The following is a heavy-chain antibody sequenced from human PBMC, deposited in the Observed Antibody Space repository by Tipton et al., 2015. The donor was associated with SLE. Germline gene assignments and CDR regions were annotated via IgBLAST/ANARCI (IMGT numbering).Heavy chain of an antibody. CDR1: GFTFSAYW. CDR3: TSQLYFADFEY. V-gene: IGHV3-7*05. Sequence: SLRLSCAASGFTFSAYWMTWVRQAPGKGLEWVGYINPDGSQRYYIDSVKGRFTISRDNAKNSLFLQMNSLRAEDTAVYYCTSQLYFADFEYWGQGVLMTVSS. J-gene: IGHJ4*02. CDR2: INPDGSQR. D-gene: IGHD3-10*01.